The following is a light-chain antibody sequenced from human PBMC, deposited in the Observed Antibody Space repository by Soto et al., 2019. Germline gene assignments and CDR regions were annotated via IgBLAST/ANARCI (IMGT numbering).Light chain of an antibody. V-gene: IGLV2-23*02. CDR2: EVN. CDR3: CAYVGSSILM. J-gene: IGLJ3*02. Sequence: QSALTQPASVSGSPGQSITISCTGTSSDVGLYNLVSWYQQLPGKAPKLIIYEVNERPSGISDRFSGSKSGNTASLTISGLQDEAEDDYYCCAYVGSSILMFGGGTKLTVL. CDR1: SSDVGLYNL.